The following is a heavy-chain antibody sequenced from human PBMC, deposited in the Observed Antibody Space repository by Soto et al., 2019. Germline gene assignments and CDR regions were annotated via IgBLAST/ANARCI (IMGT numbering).Heavy chain of an antibody. CDR2: IFSSDSSA. Sequence: GESLKISCKASGFTFSSYSLGWVRHMPGKGLQWMGNIFSSDSSAKYSPSFVGQVTISVDRSINTAYLQWSSLKASDTAIYYCGTWRGSSWFDYWGPGTLVTVSS. D-gene: IGHD2-2*01. V-gene: IGHV5-51*01. CDR1: GFTFSSYS. J-gene: IGHJ4*02. CDR3: GTWRGSSWFDY.